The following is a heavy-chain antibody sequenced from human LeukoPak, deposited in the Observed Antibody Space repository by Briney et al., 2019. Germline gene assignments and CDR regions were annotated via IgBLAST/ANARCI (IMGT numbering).Heavy chain of an antibody. D-gene: IGHD2-15*01. CDR3: ASIVASSAFDI. J-gene: IGHJ3*02. CDR2: MNPNSGNT. CDR1: GYTFTSYD. Sequence: ASAKVSCKASGYTFTSYDINWVRQATGQGLEWMGWMNPNSGNTGYAQKFQGRVTITRDTSISTAYMGLSSLRSEDTAVYYCASIVASSAFDIWGQGTMVTVSS. V-gene: IGHV1-8*03.